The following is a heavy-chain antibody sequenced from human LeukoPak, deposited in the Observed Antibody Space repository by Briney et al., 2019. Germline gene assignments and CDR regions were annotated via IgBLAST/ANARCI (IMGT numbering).Heavy chain of an antibody. J-gene: IGHJ6*02. V-gene: IGHV1-69*04. D-gene: IGHD2-15*01. CDR3: ARDPHGGIRYCSGGSCQSYYYYGMDV. CDR1: GGTFSSYT. CDR2: IIPILGIA. Sequence: ASVKVSCKASGGTFSSYTISWVRQAPGQGLEWMGRIIPILGIANYAQKFQGRVTITADKSTSTAYMELSSLRSEDTAVYYCARDPHGGIRYCSGGSCQSYYYYGMDVWGQGTTVIVSS.